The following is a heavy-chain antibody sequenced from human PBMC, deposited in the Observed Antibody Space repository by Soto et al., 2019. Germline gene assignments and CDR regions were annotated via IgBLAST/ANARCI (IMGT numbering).Heavy chain of an antibody. J-gene: IGHJ4*02. CDR1: GFTFSDFA. V-gene: IGHV3-23*01. D-gene: IGHD2-21*01. CDR3: AKGRPGVAAAPDY. CDR2: ASGSGSGT. Sequence: EVQLLESGGGSVHPGESLRLSCAASGFTFSDFAMAWARQAPGKGLEWVSSASGSGSGTYYADSVKGRFTISRDNSKNTLFLHMTNLRAGDTALYFCAKGRPGVAAAPDYWGQGTLVTVSS.